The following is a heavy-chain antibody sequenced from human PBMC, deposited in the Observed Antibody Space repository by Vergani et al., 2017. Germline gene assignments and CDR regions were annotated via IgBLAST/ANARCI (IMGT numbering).Heavy chain of an antibody. CDR3: ARGWVSGWYGELGY. CDR1: GGSISSGSYY. J-gene: IGHJ4*02. V-gene: IGHV4-61*02. D-gene: IGHD6-19*01. CDR2: IYTSGST. Sequence: QVRLQESGPGLVKPSQTLSLTCTVSGGSISSGSYYWSWIRQPAGKGLEWIGRIYTSGSTNYNPSLKSRVTMSVDTSNNQFSLRLSSVTAAATAVYYCARGWVSGWYGELGYWGQGTLVTVSS.